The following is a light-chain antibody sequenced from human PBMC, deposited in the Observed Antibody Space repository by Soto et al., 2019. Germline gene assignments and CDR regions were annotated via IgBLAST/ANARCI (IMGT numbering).Light chain of an antibody. CDR2: AAF. CDR3: QKYNIAPFT. J-gene: IGKJ3*01. CDR1: QGIDNY. V-gene: IGKV1-27*01. Sequence: IQMTQSPSSLSASVGDRVTITCRASQGIDNYLAWYQQKPGKVPKLLIYAAFTLQSGVPSRFSGSASGTDFTLTISSLHPEDFATYYCQKYNIAPFTFGPGTKVDIK.